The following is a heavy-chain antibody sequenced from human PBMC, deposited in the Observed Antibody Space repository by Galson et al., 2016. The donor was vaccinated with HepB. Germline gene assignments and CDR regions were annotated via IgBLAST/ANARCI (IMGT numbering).Heavy chain of an antibody. Sequence: SVKVSCKASGYSFTSYGISWVRQAPGQGLQWMGWISPYNGKTEYAQKFQGRVTMTTDTSTTTAYMELRSLRSDDTAMYYCARGLRLGEFWGQGTMVTVSS. CDR1: GYSFTSYG. J-gene: IGHJ3*01. CDR2: ISPYNGKT. CDR3: ARGLRLGEF. V-gene: IGHV1-18*01. D-gene: IGHD3-16*01.